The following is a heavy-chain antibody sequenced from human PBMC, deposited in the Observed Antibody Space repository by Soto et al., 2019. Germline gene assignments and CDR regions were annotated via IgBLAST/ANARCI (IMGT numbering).Heavy chain of an antibody. CDR1: GGPISSYY. CDR3: AGLRQQLDKNFDY. CDR2: IYYTESP. Sequence: SETLSLTCTVSGGPISSYYWTLIRQPPGKGLEWIGHIYYTESPKYNPSLKSRVTISVDTSKNQFSLKLSSVTAADTAVYYCAGLRQQLDKNFDYWGQGTLVTVSS. D-gene: IGHD6-13*01. V-gene: IGHV4-59*08. J-gene: IGHJ4*02.